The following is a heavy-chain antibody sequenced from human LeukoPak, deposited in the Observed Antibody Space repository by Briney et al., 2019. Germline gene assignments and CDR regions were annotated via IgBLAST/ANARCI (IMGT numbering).Heavy chain of an antibody. J-gene: IGHJ6*03. CDR3: ARDGADYGDGYYYYYMDV. D-gene: IGHD4-17*01. V-gene: IGHV1-69*13. CDR1: GGTFSSYA. Sequence: SVKVSCKASGGTFSSYAISWVRQAPGQGLEWMGGIIPIFGTANYAQKFQGRVTITADESTSTAYMELSSLRSEDTAVYYCARDGADYGDGYYYYYMDVWGKGTTVTVSS. CDR2: IIPIFGTA.